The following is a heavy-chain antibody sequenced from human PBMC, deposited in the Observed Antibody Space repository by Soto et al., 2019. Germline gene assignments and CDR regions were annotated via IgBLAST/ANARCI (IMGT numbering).Heavy chain of an antibody. CDR1: GYTFTSYD. J-gene: IGHJ6*02. Sequence: QVQLVQSGAEVKKPGASVKVSCKASGYTFTSYDINWVRQATGQGVEWMGWMNPNSGNTGYAQKFQGRVTMTRNTSISTAYMELSSLRSEDTAVYYCARGRRGFDWLFHYYGMDVWGQGTTVTVSS. CDR2: MNPNSGNT. CDR3: ARGRRGFDWLFHYYGMDV. D-gene: IGHD3-9*01. V-gene: IGHV1-8*01.